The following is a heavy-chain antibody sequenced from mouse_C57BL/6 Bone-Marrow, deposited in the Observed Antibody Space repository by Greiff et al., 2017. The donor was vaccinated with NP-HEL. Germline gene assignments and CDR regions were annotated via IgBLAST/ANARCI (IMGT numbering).Heavy chain of an antibody. D-gene: IGHD1-1*01. Sequence: QVQLKQSGAELARPGASVKLSCKASGYTFTSYGISWVKQRTGQGLEWIGEIYPRSGNTYYNEKFKGKATLTADKSSSTAYMELRSLTSEDSAVYFCARWGHYYGSSYDYWYFDVWGTGTTVTVSS. V-gene: IGHV1-81*01. CDR2: IYPRSGNT. CDR3: ARWGHYYGSSYDYWYFDV. J-gene: IGHJ1*03. CDR1: GYTFTSYG.